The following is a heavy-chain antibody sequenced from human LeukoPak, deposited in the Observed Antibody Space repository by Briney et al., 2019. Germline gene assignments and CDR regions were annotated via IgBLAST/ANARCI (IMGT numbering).Heavy chain of an antibody. CDR3: ATFDRASYYYYGMDV. Sequence: ASVKVSCKASGYTFTSYGISWVRQAPGQGLEWMGWISAYNGSTNYAQKLQGRVTMTTDTSTSTAYMELRSLRSDDTAVYYCATFDRASYYYYGMDVWGQGTTVTVSS. V-gene: IGHV1-18*01. D-gene: IGHD3-16*01. CDR1: GYTFTSYG. CDR2: ISAYNGST. J-gene: IGHJ6*02.